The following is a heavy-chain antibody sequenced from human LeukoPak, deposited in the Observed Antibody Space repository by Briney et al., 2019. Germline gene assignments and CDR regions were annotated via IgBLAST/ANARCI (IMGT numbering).Heavy chain of an antibody. Sequence: SETLSLTCTVSGGSISSYYWSRIRQPPGKGLEWIGYIYYSGRTKYNPALESRVTISADTSKNQFSLKLTSVTAADTAVYYCARDRALLEYSGYDFGYWGQGTLVTVSS. J-gene: IGHJ4*02. D-gene: IGHD5-12*01. CDR1: GGSISSYY. V-gene: IGHV4-59*01. CDR3: ARDRALLEYSGYDFGY. CDR2: IYYSGRT.